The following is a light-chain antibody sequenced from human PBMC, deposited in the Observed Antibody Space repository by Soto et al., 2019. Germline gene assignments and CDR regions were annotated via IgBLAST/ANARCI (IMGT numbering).Light chain of an antibody. Sequence: STLSGSVGDRVTITCRASQTISSWLAWYQQKPGKAPKLLIYKASTLKSGVPSRFSGSGSGTEFTLTISSLQPDDFATYYCQQYHRSSITFGQGTRLEIK. J-gene: IGKJ5*01. CDR2: KAS. CDR1: QTISSW. CDR3: QQYHRSSIT. V-gene: IGKV1-5*03.